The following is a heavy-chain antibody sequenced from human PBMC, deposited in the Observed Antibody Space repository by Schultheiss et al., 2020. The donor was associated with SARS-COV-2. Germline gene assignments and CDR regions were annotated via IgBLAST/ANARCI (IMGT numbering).Heavy chain of an antibody. J-gene: IGHJ6*02. V-gene: IGHV3-66*03. D-gene: IGHD2-2*01. CDR2: IYSCGST. CDR1: GFTFSSYE. Sequence: GGSLRLSCAASGFTFSSYEMNWVRQAPGKGLEWVSVIYSCGSTYYADSGKGRFTISRDNSKNTMYLQMNSLRAEDKAVYYCARGWGSTSCYDYYYYGMDVWGLGTTINV. CDR3: ARGWGSTSCYDYYYYGMDV.